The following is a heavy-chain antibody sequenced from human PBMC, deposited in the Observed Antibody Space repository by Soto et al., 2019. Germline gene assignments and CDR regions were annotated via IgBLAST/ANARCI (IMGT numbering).Heavy chain of an antibody. CDR3: ARGRYGYY. J-gene: IGHJ4*02. V-gene: IGHV1-18*01. CDR2: ISAHNGNT. Sequence: QVHLVQSGAAVKKPGASVKVSCKGSGYTFTSYDNTWVRQAPGQGLEWMGWISAHNGNTDYAQKLQGRVTVTRDTSTSTAYMELRSLRSDDTAVYYCARGRYGYYWGQGALVTVSS. CDR1: GYTFTSYD. D-gene: IGHD1-1*01.